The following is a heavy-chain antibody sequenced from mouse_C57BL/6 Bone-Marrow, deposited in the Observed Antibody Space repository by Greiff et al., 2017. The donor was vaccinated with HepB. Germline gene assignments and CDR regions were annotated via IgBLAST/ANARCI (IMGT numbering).Heavy chain of an antibody. J-gene: IGHJ1*03. V-gene: IGHV1-64*01. Sequence: QVQLQQPGAELVKPGASVKLSCKASGYTFTSYWMHWVKQRPGQGLEWIGMIHPNSGSTNYNEQFKSKATLTVDKSSSTAYMQLSSLTSEDSAVYYCASLITTVVYWYFDVWGTGTTVTVSS. CDR3: ASLITTVVYWYFDV. CDR1: GYTFTSYW. CDR2: IHPNSGST. D-gene: IGHD1-1*01.